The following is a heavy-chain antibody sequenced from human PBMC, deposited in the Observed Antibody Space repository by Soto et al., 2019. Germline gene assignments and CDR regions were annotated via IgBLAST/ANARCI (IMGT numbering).Heavy chain of an antibody. CDR1: GFTFDTCA. J-gene: IGHJ4*02. Sequence: EVQLLESGGGLVQPGGSLRLSCAASGFTFDTCAMSWVRQAPGKGLEWVAAISGSGGSTYYADSVKGRFTISRDNSKTTVYLQMNSLRVDDTAVYNCAKGSSASRPYYFDYWAQGSLVTVSS. V-gene: IGHV3-23*01. D-gene: IGHD6-19*01. CDR3: AKGSSASRPYYFDY. CDR2: ISGSGGST.